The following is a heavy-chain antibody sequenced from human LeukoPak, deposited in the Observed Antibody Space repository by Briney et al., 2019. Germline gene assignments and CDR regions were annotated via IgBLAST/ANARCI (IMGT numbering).Heavy chain of an antibody. J-gene: IGHJ4*02. V-gene: IGHV3-23*01. CDR2: ISGSGGST. CDR1: GFTFSSYA. Sequence: PGGSLRLSCAASGFTFSSYAMSWVRQAPGKGLEWVSVISGSGGSTYYGDSVKGRFTISRDNSKNTLFLQMNSLRAEDTAVYYCAEVAAYYYRSGSYGYWGQGTLVTVSS. D-gene: IGHD3-10*01. CDR3: AEVAAYYYRSGSYGY.